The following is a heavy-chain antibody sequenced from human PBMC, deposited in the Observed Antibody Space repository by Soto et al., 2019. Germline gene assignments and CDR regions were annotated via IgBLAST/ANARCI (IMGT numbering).Heavy chain of an antibody. V-gene: IGHV3-30*03. D-gene: IGHD3-9*01. J-gene: IGHJ4*02. Sequence: GGSLRLSCAASGFTFSSYGMHWVRQAPGKGLEWVAVISYDGSNKYYADSVKGRFTISRDNSKNTLYLQMNSLRAEDTAVYYCARGFLRLRYFDWLLSYWGQGALVTVSS. CDR2: ISYDGSNK. CDR1: GFTFSSYG. CDR3: ARGFLRLRYFDWLLSY.